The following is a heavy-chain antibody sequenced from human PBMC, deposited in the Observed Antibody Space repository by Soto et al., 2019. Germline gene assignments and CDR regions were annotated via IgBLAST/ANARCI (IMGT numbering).Heavy chain of an antibody. J-gene: IGHJ3*02. D-gene: IGHD5-12*01. Sequence: GGSLRLSCAASGFTFTRYGMHWVRQAPGKGLEWVAVIWYDESNKYYVDSVKGRFTISRDNSKNTLYLQMNSLRAEDTAVYYCARGGVATTWGAFDIWGQGTMVTVSS. V-gene: IGHV3-33*01. CDR2: IWYDESNK. CDR1: GFTFTRYG. CDR3: ARGGVATTWGAFDI.